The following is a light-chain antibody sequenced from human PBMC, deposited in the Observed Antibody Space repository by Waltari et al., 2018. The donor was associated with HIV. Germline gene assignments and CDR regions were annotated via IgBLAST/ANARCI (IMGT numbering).Light chain of an antibody. V-gene: IGLV3-25*03. Sequence: SYELTQPPSASVSPGQTARISCSGDALPTKYVFWYQQRPGQAPVMVIYTDKERPSGIPDRFSGSSAGTTVTLTISGVQAEDEADYYCQSADSTGTYWVFGGGTKLTVL. CDR3: QSADSTGTYWV. J-gene: IGLJ3*02. CDR2: TDK. CDR1: ALPTKY.